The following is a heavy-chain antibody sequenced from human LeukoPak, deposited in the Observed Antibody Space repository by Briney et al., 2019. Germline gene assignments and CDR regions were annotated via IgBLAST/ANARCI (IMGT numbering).Heavy chain of an antibody. V-gene: IGHV4-61*02. CDR2: IYTSGST. CDR3: ARAAWELPLDY. J-gene: IGHJ4*02. D-gene: IGHD1-26*01. Sequence: SETLSLTCTVSGGSISSGSYYWSWIRQPAGKGLEWIGRIYTSGSTNYNPSLKSRVTISVDTSKNQFSLKLSSVTAADTAVYYCARAAWELPLDYWGQGTLVTVSS. CDR1: GGSISSGSYY.